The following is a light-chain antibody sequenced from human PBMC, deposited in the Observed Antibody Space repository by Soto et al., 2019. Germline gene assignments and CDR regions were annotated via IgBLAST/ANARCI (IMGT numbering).Light chain of an antibody. Sequence: DIQMTQSPSSLSASIGDRVTISCRASETINKYLNWYQQKPGKPPNLLIYTASTLPSGVPSRFSGSRPGTNFTLTINSLQPEDFATYYCQQSYKTPQTFGQGTKVDI. J-gene: IGKJ1*01. CDR3: QQSYKTPQT. CDR2: TAS. V-gene: IGKV1-39*01. CDR1: ETINKY.